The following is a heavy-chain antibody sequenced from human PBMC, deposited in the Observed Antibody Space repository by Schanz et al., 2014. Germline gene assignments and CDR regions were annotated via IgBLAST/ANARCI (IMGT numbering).Heavy chain of an antibody. CDR3: AKGRFGELSAFDI. CDR1: GFTFSSYA. CDR2: ISGSGGST. D-gene: IGHD3-10*01. J-gene: IGHJ3*02. V-gene: IGHV3-23*04. Sequence: EVQLVASGGGLVKPGGFLRLSCAASGFTFSSYAMSWVRQAPGKGLEWVSAISGSGGSTYYADSVKGRFTISRDNSKNTLYLQMNSLRAEDTAVYYCAKGRFGELSAFDIWGQGTMVTVSS.